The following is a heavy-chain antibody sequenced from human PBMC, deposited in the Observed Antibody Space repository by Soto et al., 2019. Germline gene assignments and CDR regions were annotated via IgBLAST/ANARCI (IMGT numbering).Heavy chain of an antibody. Sequence: PVGSLRLSCAASGFTFSSYSMNWVRQAPGKGLEWVSSISSSSSYIYYADSVKGRFTISRDNAKNSLYLQMNSLRAEDTAVYYCARDTLDTYYYGSGSYANYYGMDVWGQGTTVTVSS. CDR3: ARDTLDTYYYGSGSYANYYGMDV. V-gene: IGHV3-21*01. J-gene: IGHJ6*02. CDR1: GFTFSSYS. D-gene: IGHD3-10*01. CDR2: ISSSSSYI.